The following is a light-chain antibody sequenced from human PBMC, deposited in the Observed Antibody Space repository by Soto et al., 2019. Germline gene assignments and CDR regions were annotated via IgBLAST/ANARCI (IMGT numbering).Light chain of an antibody. CDR3: SSYTTSSTVV. Sequence: QSVLTQPASISGSPGQSITISCTGTNSDVGGYNYVSWYQQYPGKAPKLMIYDVDNRSSGVSYRFSGSKSGKTASLTISGLQAEDEADYYCSSYTTSSTVVFGGGTKVTVL. V-gene: IGLV2-14*01. CDR1: NSDVGGYNY. J-gene: IGLJ2*01. CDR2: DVD.